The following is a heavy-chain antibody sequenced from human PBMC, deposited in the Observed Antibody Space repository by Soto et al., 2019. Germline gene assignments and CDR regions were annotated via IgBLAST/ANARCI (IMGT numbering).Heavy chain of an antibody. V-gene: IGHV2-5*02. Sequence: QITLKESGPTLVKPTQTLTLTCTFSGFSLSTSGVGVGWIRQPPGKALEWLALIYWDDDKRYSPSLKSRLTSTKDTSKNQVVLTMTNMDPVDPATYYCAHRAGIVGATSAFDIWGQGTMVTVSS. J-gene: IGHJ3*02. D-gene: IGHD1-26*01. CDR1: GFSLSTSGVG. CDR3: AHRAGIVGATSAFDI. CDR2: IYWDDDK.